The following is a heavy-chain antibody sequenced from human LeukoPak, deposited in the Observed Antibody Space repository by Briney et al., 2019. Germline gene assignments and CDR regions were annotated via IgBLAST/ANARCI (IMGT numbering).Heavy chain of an antibody. Sequence: GGSLRLSCAASGFTFSSYGMHWVRQAPGKGLEWVSSISSSSSYIYYADSVKGRFTISRDNAKNSLYLQMNSLRAEDTAVYYCARPKGYSSSSFDYWGQGTLVTVSS. CDR1: GFTFSSYG. CDR3: ARPKGYSSSSFDY. J-gene: IGHJ4*02. CDR2: ISSSSSYI. D-gene: IGHD6-13*01. V-gene: IGHV3-21*01.